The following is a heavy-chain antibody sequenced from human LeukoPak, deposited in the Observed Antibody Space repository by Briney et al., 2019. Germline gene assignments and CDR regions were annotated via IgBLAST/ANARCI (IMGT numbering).Heavy chain of an antibody. V-gene: IGHV3-21*05. CDR1: GFTFSSFW. J-gene: IGHJ4*02. CDR2: ISSSGNSI. CDR3: SRRFDS. Sequence: GGSLRLSCEASGFTFSSFWMHWDRQAPGKGLEWVSYISSSGNSIYYADSVKGRFTVSRDNAKNSLYLQMHSLRAEDTAIYYCSRRFDSWGQGTLVTASS.